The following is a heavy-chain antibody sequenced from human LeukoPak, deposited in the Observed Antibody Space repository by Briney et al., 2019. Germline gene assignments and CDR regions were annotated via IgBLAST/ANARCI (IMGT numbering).Heavy chain of an antibody. CDR1: GFTFSSYW. V-gene: IGHV3-7*01. CDR3: ARGGGYSYGSFDY. J-gene: IGHJ4*02. Sequence: GGSLRLSCAASGFTFSSYWMSWVRQAPGKGLEWVANIKQDGSEKYYVGSVKGRFTISRDNAKNSLYLQMNSLRAEDTAVYYCARGGGYSYGSFDYWGQGTLVTVSS. CDR2: IKQDGSEK. D-gene: IGHD5-18*01.